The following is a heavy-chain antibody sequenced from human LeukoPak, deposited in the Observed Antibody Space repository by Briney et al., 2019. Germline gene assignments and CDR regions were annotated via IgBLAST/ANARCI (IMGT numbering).Heavy chain of an antibody. Sequence: SETLSLTCAVYGGSFSGYYWNWIRQPPGKGLEWIGEINHSGSTNYNPSLKSRVTISVDTSKNQFFLKLSSVTAADTAVYYCACLTTADAFDIWGQGTMVTVSS. D-gene: IGHD3-22*01. CDR2: INHSGST. CDR3: ACLTTADAFDI. CDR1: GGSFSGYY. V-gene: IGHV4-34*01. J-gene: IGHJ3*02.